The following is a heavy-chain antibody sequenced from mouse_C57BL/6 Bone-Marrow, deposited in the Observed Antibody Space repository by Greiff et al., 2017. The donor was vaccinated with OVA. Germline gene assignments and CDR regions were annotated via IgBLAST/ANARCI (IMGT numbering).Heavy chain of an antibody. V-gene: IGHV5-17*01. D-gene: IGHD2-4*01. J-gene: IGHJ3*01. CDR2: ISSGSSTI. CDR3: ARASIYYDYDGFAY. CDR1: GFTFSDYG. Sequence: EVNVVESGGGLVKPGGSLKLSCAASGFTFSDYGMHWVRQAPEKGLEWVAYISSGSSTIYYADTVKGRFTISRDNAKNTLFLQMTSLRSEDTAMYYCARASIYYDYDGFAYWGQGTLVTVSA.